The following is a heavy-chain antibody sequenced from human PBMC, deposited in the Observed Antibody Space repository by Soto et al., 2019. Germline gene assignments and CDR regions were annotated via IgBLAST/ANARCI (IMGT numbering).Heavy chain of an antibody. CDR3: ARVMMNCSGGSCYYFDY. CDR1: GGSFSGYY. CDR2: INHSGST. V-gene: IGHV4-34*01. J-gene: IGHJ4*02. D-gene: IGHD2-15*01. Sequence: QVQLQQWGAGLLKPSETLSLTCAVYGGSFSGYYWSWIRQPPGKGLEWIGEINHSGSTNYNPSLKSRVTMSVDTSKTQCSLKLSSVTAADTAVYYCARVMMNCSGGSCYYFDYWGQGTLVTVSS.